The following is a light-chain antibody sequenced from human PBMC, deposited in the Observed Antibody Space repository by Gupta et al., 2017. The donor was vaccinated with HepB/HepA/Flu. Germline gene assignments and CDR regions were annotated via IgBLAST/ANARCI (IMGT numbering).Light chain of an antibody. CDR2: GAS. J-gene: IGKJ4*01. CDR3: QQYDNLPIT. Sequence: DIQMTQSPSSLSASIGDRVTITCLANQDISTYLHWYQQKPGKAPNLLIHGASNLQTGVPSRFNGAGSATNFSFTISSLQPEDIATYYCQQYDNLPITFGGGTRVEIK. CDR1: QDISTY. V-gene: IGKV1-33*01.